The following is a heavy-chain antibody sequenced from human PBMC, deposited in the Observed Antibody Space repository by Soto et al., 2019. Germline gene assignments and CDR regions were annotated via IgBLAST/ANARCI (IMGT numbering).Heavy chain of an antibody. Sequence: GASVKVSCKASVFTFTSSAVQWVRQARGQRLEWIGWIVVGSGNTNYAQKFQERVTITRDMSTSTAYMELSSLRSEDTAVYYCAAGTLGYSSSWPREDYFDYWGQGTLVTVSS. CDR2: IVVGSGNT. D-gene: IGHD6-13*01. CDR1: VFTFTSSA. J-gene: IGHJ4*02. V-gene: IGHV1-58*01. CDR3: AAGTLGYSSSWPREDYFDY.